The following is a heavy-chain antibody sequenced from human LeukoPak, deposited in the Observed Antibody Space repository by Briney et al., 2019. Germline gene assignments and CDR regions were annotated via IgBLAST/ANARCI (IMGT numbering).Heavy chain of an antibody. CDR3: ARGGLSDWDY. J-gene: IGHJ4*02. CDR2: IIPILGIA. D-gene: IGHD2-21*01. V-gene: IGHV1-69*04. Sequence: SVKVSCKASGGTFSSYAISWVRQAPGQGLEWMGRIIPILGIANYAQKFQGRVTMTRNTSISTAYMELSSLRSEDTAVYYCARGGLSDWDYWGQGTLVTVSS. CDR1: GGTFSSYA.